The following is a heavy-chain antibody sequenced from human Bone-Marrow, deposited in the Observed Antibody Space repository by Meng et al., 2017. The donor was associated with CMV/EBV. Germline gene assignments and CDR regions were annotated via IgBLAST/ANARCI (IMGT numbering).Heavy chain of an antibody. Sequence: SETLSLTCSVSGDSIMSHYWSWIRQLPGKGLELIGYIHYSGNTNYNPSLKGRVTISVDTSRNQFSLKLNSVTAADTALYCRARLSGSFDNWGQGALVTGSS. J-gene: IGHJ4*02. CDR2: IHYSGNT. V-gene: IGHV4-59*11. D-gene: IGHD1-26*01. CDR3: ARLSGSFDN. CDR1: GDSIMSHY.